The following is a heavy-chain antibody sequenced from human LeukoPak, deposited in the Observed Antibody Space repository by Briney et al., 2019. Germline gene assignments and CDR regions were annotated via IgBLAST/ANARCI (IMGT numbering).Heavy chain of an antibody. CDR2: IRHDGTDQ. V-gene: IGHV3-30*02. Sequence: GGSLGPSFVGAGFTLHVQWVRQVPGKGLEWLTFIRHDGTDQHYADSVRGRFTISRDNSKNTVYLQMNSLRPEDTALYYCAKDGNWASVSWGQGTLVTVSS. CDR1: GFTLH. J-gene: IGHJ5*02. CDR3: AKDGNWASVS. D-gene: IGHD7-27*01.